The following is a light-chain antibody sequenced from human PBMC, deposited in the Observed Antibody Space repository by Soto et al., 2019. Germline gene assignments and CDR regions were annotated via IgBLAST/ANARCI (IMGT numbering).Light chain of an antibody. V-gene: IGKV3-11*01. J-gene: IGKJ1*01. Sequence: EIVLTQSPATLSLSPGERATLSRRASQSVSSYLAWYQQKPGQAPRLLIYDASTRATGIPDRFSGSGSGTDFTLTISRLEPEDFAVYCCQQFDGSLWTFGPGTKVDIK. CDR2: DAS. CDR1: QSVSSY. CDR3: QQFDGSLWT.